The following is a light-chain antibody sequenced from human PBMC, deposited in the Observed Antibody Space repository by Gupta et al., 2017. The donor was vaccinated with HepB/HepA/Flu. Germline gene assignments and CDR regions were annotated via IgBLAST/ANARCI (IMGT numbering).Light chain of an antibody. Sequence: EIVLTQSPGTLSLSPGERATLSCRASQSVSSSYLAWYQQKPGQAPRLLIYGASSRATGIPDRFSGSGSGTEFPLTISRLDPEDFAVYYCQQYVSSPLYTFGQGTKLEIK. CDR3: QQYVSSPLYT. CDR1: QSVSSSY. J-gene: IGKJ2*01. V-gene: IGKV3-20*01. CDR2: GAS.